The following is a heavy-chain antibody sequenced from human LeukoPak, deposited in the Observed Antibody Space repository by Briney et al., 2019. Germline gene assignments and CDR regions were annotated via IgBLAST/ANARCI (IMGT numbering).Heavy chain of an antibody. V-gene: IGHV4-34*01. Sequence: SATLSLTWAVYGGSFSGYCWSWIRQPPGKGLGWIGEINHGGSTNYHPSLKSRVTISVDTSKNQFSLKLSSVTAADTAVYYCARGDKQAAIRRTWNFDYWGQGTLVTASS. CDR1: GGSFSGYC. CDR3: ARGDKQAAIRRTWNFDY. CDR2: INHGGST. J-gene: IGHJ4*02. D-gene: IGHD2-21*02.